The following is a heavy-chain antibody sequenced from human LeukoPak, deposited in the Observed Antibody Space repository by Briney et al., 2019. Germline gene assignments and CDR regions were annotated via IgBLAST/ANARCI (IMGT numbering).Heavy chain of an antibody. CDR2: IYYSGST. Sequence: SETLSLTCTVSGGSISSSSYYWGWFRQPPGKGLEWIGSIYYSGSTYYNPSLKSRVTISVDTSKNQFSLKLSSVTAADTAVYYCASFFETTDYWGQGTLVTVSS. D-gene: IGHD4-17*01. CDR3: ASFFETTDY. J-gene: IGHJ4*02. V-gene: IGHV4-39*07. CDR1: GGSISSSSYY.